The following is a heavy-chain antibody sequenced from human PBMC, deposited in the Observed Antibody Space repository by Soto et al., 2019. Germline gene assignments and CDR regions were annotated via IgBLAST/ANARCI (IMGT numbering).Heavy chain of an antibody. CDR3: ATELGENPASPFDA. D-gene: IGHD2-2*01. Sequence: QVQLVQSGADVKKPGSSVKVSCQASGVTFSSETLGWVRQAPGQGLEWVGGIIPLFGTASYAQKFQGRVTCTADESTSTVYMELSSLRSDDTAVYFCATELGENPASPFDAWGQGTLVTVSS. J-gene: IGHJ4*02. CDR2: IIPLFGTA. CDR1: GVTFSSET. V-gene: IGHV1-69*01.